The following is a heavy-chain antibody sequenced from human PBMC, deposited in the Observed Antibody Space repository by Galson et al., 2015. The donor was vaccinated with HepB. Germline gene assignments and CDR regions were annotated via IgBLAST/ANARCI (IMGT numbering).Heavy chain of an antibody. CDR1: GYTFTSYG. Sequence: SVKVSCKASGYTFTSYGISWVRQAPGQGLEWMGWISPYNENTDYAEKFQARVTMTADTSTNTVFMELRNLRSDDTAVYSCASHPDYGDYWGQGTLVTVSS. CDR3: ASHPDYGDY. CDR2: ISPYNENT. J-gene: IGHJ4*01. V-gene: IGHV1-18*01.